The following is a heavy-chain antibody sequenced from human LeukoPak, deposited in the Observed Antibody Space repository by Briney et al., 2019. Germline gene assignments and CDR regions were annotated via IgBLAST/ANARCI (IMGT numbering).Heavy chain of an antibody. V-gene: IGHV1-2*04. CDR3: ARDIEAYCGGDCQGPFDP. D-gene: IGHD2-21*02. CDR2: INPNSGGT. CDR1: GYTFTGYY. Sequence: ASVKVSCKASGYTFTGYYMHWVRPAPGQGLEWMGWINPNSGGTNYAQKFQGWVTMTRDTSISTAYMELSRLRSDDTAVYYCARDIEAYCGGDCQGPFDPWGQGTLVTVSS. J-gene: IGHJ5*02.